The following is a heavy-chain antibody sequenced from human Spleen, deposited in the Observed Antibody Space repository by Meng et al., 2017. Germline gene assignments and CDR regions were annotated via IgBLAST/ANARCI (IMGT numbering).Heavy chain of an antibody. V-gene: IGHV7-4-1*02. CDR2: INTNTGNP. CDR1: GYTFTSYA. J-gene: IGHJ5*02. CDR3: AREQYYYDSSGYSP. Sequence: VQLVQSWFELNKPGSSVKVSFKASGYTFTSYAMNWVQQAPGQGLEWMGWINTNTGNPTYAQGFTGRFVFSLDTSVSTAYLQISSLKAEDTAVYYCAREQYYYDSSGYSPWGQGTLVTVSS. D-gene: IGHD3-22*01.